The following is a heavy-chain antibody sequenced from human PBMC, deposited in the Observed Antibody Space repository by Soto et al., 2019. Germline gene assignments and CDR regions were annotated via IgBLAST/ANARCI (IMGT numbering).Heavy chain of an antibody. J-gene: IGHJ3*02. CDR3: ARPLEDNSAFDI. Sequence: PGEALKISCKGSGYSFTSYWTSWVRQMPGKGLEWMGRIDPSDSYTNYSPSFQGHVTISADKSISTAYLQWSSLKASDTAMYYCARPLEDNSAFDIWGQGTMVTVSS. CDR1: GYSFTSYW. CDR2: IDPSDSYT. V-gene: IGHV5-10-1*01.